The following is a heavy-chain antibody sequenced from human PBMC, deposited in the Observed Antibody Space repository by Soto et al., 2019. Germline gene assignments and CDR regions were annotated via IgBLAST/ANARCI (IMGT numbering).Heavy chain of an antibody. J-gene: IGHJ4*02. CDR1: GFTFSSYA. D-gene: IGHD2-21*02. Sequence: EVKLLESGGGLVQPGGSLRLSCAASGFTFSSYAMSWVRQAPGKGLEWVSAISGSGGSTYYADSVKGRFTISRDNSKNTLYLQMNSLRAEDTAVYYCAKTDSIYLAYCGGDCYSSTNYFDYWGQGTLVTVSS. V-gene: IGHV3-23*01. CDR3: AKTDSIYLAYCGGDCYSSTNYFDY. CDR2: ISGSGGST.